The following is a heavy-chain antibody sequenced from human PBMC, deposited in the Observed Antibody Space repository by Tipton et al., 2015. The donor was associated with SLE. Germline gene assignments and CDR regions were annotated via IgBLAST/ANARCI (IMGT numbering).Heavy chain of an antibody. CDR3: ARGYTGSARPDYYFYMDV. Sequence: SLRLSCAASGFTFSSYAMSWVRQAPGKGLEWVSAISGSGGSTYYADSVKGRFTVSRDNSKNTLYLQMNSLRVEDTAVYYCARGYTGSARPDYYFYMDVWGKGTTVTVSS. J-gene: IGHJ6*03. CDR1: GFTFSSYA. V-gene: IGHV3-23*01. CDR2: ISGSGGST. D-gene: IGHD6-6*01.